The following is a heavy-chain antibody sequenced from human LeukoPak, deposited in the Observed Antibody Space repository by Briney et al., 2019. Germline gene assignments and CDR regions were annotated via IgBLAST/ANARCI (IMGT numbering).Heavy chain of an antibody. V-gene: IGHV3-23*01. CDR2: ISGSGGGT. CDR1: GFTFTSYA. Sequence: GGSLRLSCAASGFTFTSYAMSWVRQAPGKGLEWVSSISGSGGGTFYADSVKGRFTISRDNSKNTLYLQMNSLRAEDTAVYYCAKVAYYYDSSPFDYWGQGTLVTVSS. CDR3: AKVAYYYDSSPFDY. D-gene: IGHD3-22*01. J-gene: IGHJ4*02.